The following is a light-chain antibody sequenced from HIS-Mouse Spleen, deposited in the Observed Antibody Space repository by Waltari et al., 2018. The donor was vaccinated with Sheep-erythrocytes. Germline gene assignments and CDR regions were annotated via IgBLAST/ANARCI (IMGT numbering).Light chain of an antibody. CDR2: QDS. Sequence: SYELTQPPSVSVSPGQTASITCSGDKWGDQYACWYQQKPGQSPVLVIYQDSNRPSGMPERVSGADSGNTATLTISGTQAMDEADYYCQAWDSSTAVFGGGTKLTVL. CDR3: QAWDSSTAV. CDR1: KWGDQY. J-gene: IGLJ2*01. V-gene: IGLV3-1*01.